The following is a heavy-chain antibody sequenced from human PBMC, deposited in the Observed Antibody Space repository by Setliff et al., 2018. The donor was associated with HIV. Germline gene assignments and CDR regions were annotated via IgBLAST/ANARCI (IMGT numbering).Heavy chain of an antibody. J-gene: IGHJ5*02. CDR2: IYYSGGT. D-gene: IGHD6-13*01. CDR3: ARGLGIAAAGSRRQDNWFDP. Sequence: SETLSLTCSVFGASISSRTYYWSWIRQPPGKGLEWIGYIYYSGGTNYNPSLKSRVSISVDMSKNQFSLRLSSVTAADTAMYYCARGLGIAAAGSRRQDNWFDPWGQGILVTVSS. CDR1: GASISSRTYY. V-gene: IGHV4-61*05.